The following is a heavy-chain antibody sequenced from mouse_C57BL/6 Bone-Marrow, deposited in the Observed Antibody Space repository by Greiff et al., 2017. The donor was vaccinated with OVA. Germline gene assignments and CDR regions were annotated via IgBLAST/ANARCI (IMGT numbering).Heavy chain of an antibody. CDR1: GFNIKDDY. V-gene: IGHV14-4*01. D-gene: IGHD1-1*01. CDR2: IDPENGDT. J-gene: IGHJ2*01. Sequence: VQLKESGAELVRPGASVKLSCTASGFNIKDDYMHWVKQRPEQGLEWIGWIDPENGDTEYASKFQGKATITADTSSNTAYLQLSSLTSEDTAVYYCTTFGGSSYYFDYWGQGTTLTVSS. CDR3: TTFGGSSYYFDY.